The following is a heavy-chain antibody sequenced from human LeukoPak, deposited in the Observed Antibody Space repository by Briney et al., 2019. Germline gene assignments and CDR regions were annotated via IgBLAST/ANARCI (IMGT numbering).Heavy chain of an antibody. V-gene: IGHV1-46*01. CDR3: ARGNPESSLLPWFGELSDYYFDY. J-gene: IGHJ4*02. Sequence: GASVKVSCKASGYTFTSYYMHWVRQAPGQGLEWMGIINPSGGSTSYAQKFQGRVTMTRDTSTSTVYMELSSLRSEDTAVYYCARGNPESSLLPWFGELSDYYFDYWGQGTLVTVSS. D-gene: IGHD3-10*01. CDR2: INPSGGST. CDR1: GYTFTSYY.